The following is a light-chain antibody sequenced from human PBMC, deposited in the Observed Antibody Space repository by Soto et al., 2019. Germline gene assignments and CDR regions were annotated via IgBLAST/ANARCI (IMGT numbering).Light chain of an antibody. Sequence: VVLTQSPPSLAVTPGEPASISCRSTRSLLNANGYHYLDWYLQKPGQSPQLLIYLGSYRASGVPDRFIASGQGTNFSLKISRWKAKDFGFYYGMQLFQMSGFAGGTRVRSN. CDR1: RSLLNANGYHY. CDR3: MQLFQMSG. J-gene: IGKJ4*01. V-gene: IGKV2-28*01. CDR2: LGS.